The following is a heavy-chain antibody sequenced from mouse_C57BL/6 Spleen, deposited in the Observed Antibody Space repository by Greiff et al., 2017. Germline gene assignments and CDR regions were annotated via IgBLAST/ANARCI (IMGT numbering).Heavy chain of an antibody. CDR3: ALLPHYYAMDY. V-gene: IGHV3-6*01. CDR1: GYSITSGYY. J-gene: IGHJ4*01. CDR2: ISYDGSN. Sequence: EVQLQESGPGLVKPSQSLSLTCSVTGYSITSGYYWNWIRQFPGNKLEWMGYISYDGSNNYNPSLKNRISITRDTSKNQFFLKLNSVTTEDTATXYCALLPHYYAMDYWGQGTSVTVSS.